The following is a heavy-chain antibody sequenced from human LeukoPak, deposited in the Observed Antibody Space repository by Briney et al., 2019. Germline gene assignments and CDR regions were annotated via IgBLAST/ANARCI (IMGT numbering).Heavy chain of an antibody. CDR1: GDSINSDNYY. D-gene: IGHD3-9*01. CDR3: ARDNRYFDPSVYYYNGMDV. CDR2: IHYSGDT. V-gene: IGHV4-39*07. Sequence: SETLSLTCTISGDSINSDNYYWGWIRQPPGKGLEWIGTIHYSGDTYYNPSLKSLVTIFVDTSKNQFSLRLSSVTAADTAVYYCARDNRYFDPSVYYYNGMDVWGQGTTVTVS. J-gene: IGHJ6*02.